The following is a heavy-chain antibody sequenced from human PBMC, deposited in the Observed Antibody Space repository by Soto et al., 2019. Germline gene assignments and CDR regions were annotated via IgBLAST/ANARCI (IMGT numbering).Heavy chain of an antibody. Sequence: TSETLSLTCTVSGGSISGYYLSWIRQPPGKGLEWIGYIYYSGSTNYNPSLKSRVTISVDTSKNQFSLKLSSVTAADTAVYYCAREGGSSGWYQDYYYGMDVWGQGTTVTVSS. J-gene: IGHJ6*02. V-gene: IGHV4-59*01. D-gene: IGHD6-19*01. CDR3: AREGGSSGWYQDYYYGMDV. CDR1: GGSISGYY. CDR2: IYYSGST.